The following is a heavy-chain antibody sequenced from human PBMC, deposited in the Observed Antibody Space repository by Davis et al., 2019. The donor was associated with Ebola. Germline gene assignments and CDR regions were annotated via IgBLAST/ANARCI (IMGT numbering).Heavy chain of an antibody. D-gene: IGHD4-11*01. Sequence: SETLSLTCAVYGGSFSGYYLRWVRQPPAKGPAWIGEINHSGSTNYNLSLKSRVTISVDTSKNQFSLKLSSVTAADTALYYCARIGDHSTVNRYYYYGMDVWGKGTTITGSA. V-gene: IGHV4-34*01. J-gene: IGHJ6*04. CDR2: INHSGST. CDR1: GGSFSGYY. CDR3: ARIGDHSTVNRYYYYGMDV.